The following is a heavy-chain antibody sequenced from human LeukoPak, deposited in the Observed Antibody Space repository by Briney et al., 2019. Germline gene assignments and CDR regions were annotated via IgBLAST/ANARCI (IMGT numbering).Heavy chain of an antibody. CDR2: INPSGGST. Sequence: ASVKVSCKASGYTFTSYYMHWVRQALGQGLEWMGIINPSGGSTSYAQKFQGRVTMTRDTSTSTVYMELSGLRSEDTAVYYCARDGTSGIAAAGTLDYWGQGTLVTVSS. CDR1: GYTFTSYY. J-gene: IGHJ4*02. D-gene: IGHD6-13*01. V-gene: IGHV1-46*01. CDR3: ARDGTSGIAAAGTLDY.